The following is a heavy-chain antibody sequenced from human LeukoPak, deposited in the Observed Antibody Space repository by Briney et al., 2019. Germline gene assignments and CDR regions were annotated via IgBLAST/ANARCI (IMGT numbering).Heavy chain of an antibody. V-gene: IGHV3-7*01. J-gene: IGHJ4*02. CDR1: GFTFSSYW. Sequence: GGSLRLSCAASGFTFSSYWMSWVRQAPGKGLEWVANINQEGSHKNYVDSVKGRFTISRDNAQNSLYLQMNSLRTEDTAVYYCARDLSTYYCIDYWGQGTLVTVSS. CDR2: INQEGSHK. D-gene: IGHD2-15*01. CDR3: ARDLSTYYCIDY.